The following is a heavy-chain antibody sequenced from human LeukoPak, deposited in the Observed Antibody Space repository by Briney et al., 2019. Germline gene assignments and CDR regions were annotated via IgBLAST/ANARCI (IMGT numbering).Heavy chain of an antibody. D-gene: IGHD2-21*02. CDR3: ATDPAYCGGDCYLDY. CDR2: FGPEDGET. J-gene: IGHJ4*02. CDR1: GYTLTELS. V-gene: IGHV1-24*01. Sequence: ASVKVSCKVSGYTLTELSMHWVRQAPGKGLEWMGGFGPEDGETIYAQKFQGRVTMTEDTSTDTAYMELSSLRSEDTAVYYCATDPAYCGGDCYLDYWGQGTLVTVSS.